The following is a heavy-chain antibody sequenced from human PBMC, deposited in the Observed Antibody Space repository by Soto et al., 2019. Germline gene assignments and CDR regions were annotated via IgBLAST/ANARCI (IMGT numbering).Heavy chain of an antibody. J-gene: IGHJ6*02. D-gene: IGHD6-13*01. CDR1: GFTFSSYG. V-gene: IGHV3-30*18. CDR3: AKAWQQGVHYYVMDV. CDR2: ISDDGSNK. Sequence: QVQLVESGGGVVQPGRSLRLSCAASGFTFSSYGMHWVRQAPGKGLVWVAVISDDGSNKYYADYVKGGFTISRDNSKKTLYLQMNSGRDEDTAVYYWAKAWQQGVHYYVMDVWGQGTTVTVSS.